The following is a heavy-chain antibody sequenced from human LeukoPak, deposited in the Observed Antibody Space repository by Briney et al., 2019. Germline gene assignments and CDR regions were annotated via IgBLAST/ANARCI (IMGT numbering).Heavy chain of an antibody. V-gene: IGHV3-9*01. J-gene: IGHJ4*02. CDR3: AKDNRRHYTSGPNPDSLH. Sequence: GGSLRLSCAGSGFIFNNYAMHWVRQPPGKGLEWVSGISWNSGTIDYADSVRGRFTISRDNAKNSLYLQMDSLRVEDTAFYYCAKDNRRHYTSGPNPDSLHWGQGALVAVSS. CDR1: GFIFNNYA. CDR2: ISWNSGTI. D-gene: IGHD6-19*01.